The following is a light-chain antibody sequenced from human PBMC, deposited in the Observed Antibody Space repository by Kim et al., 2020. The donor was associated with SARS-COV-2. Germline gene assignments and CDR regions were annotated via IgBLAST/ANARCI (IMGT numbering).Light chain of an antibody. CDR1: QGISSD. Sequence: IQLTQSPSSLSASVGDRVTITCRASQGISSDLAWYQQEPGKAPRLLIYAASTLQIGVPSRFSGSGSGTDFTLTISSLQPEDFATYHCQQFNSYPLTFGGGTKVDIK. J-gene: IGKJ4*01. CDR2: AAS. V-gene: IGKV1-9*01. CDR3: QQFNSYPLT.